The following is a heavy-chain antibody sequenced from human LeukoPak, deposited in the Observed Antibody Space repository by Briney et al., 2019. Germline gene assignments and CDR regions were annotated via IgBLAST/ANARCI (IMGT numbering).Heavy chain of an antibody. J-gene: IGHJ4*02. V-gene: IGHV4-59*01. CDR1: GGSINNYY. D-gene: IGHD3-22*01. CDR3: ARVHVISGYRYYFDY. CDR2: IYYSGST. Sequence: SETLSLTCTVSGGSINNYYWSWIRQPPGKGLEWIGYIYYSGSTNYNPSLKSRVTISVDTSKNKFSLKLSSVTAADTAVYYCARVHVISGYRYYFDYWGQGTLVTVSS.